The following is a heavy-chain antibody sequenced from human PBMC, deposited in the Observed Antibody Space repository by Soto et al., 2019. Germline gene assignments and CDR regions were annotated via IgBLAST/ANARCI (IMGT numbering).Heavy chain of an antibody. D-gene: IGHD3-10*01. CDR2: ISAYNGNT. CDR3: ARAVHYYGSGSYAFDI. V-gene: IGHV1-18*01. J-gene: IGHJ3*02. Sequence: ASVKVSCKASGYTFTSYGISWVRQAPGQGLEWMGWISAYNGNTNYAQKLQGRVTMTTDTSTSTAYMELRSLRSDDTAVYYCARAVHYYGSGSYAFDIWGQGTMVTVSS. CDR1: GYTFTSYG.